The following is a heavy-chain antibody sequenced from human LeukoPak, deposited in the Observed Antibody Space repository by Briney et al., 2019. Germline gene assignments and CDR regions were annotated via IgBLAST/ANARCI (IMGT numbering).Heavy chain of an antibody. CDR3: ARSGSYSVEGFDP. J-gene: IGHJ5*02. CDR1: GFTFSSYS. Sequence: GGSLRLSCAASGFTFSSYSMNWVRQAPGKGLEWVSYISSSSSTIYYADSVKGRLTISRDNAKNSLYLQMNSLRAEDTAVYHCARSGSYSVEGFDPWGQGTLVTVSS. V-gene: IGHV3-48*04. CDR2: ISSSSSTI. D-gene: IGHD1-26*01.